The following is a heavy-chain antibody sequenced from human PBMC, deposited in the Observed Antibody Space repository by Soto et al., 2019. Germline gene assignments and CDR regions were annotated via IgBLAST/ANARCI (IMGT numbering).Heavy chain of an antibody. CDR3: TTSPDGDYVFDY. CDR2: IKSKTDGGTT. D-gene: IGHD4-17*01. Sequence: EVQLVESGGGLVKPGGSLRLSCAASGFTFSNAWMSWVRQAPGKGLEWVGRIKSKTDGGTTDYAAPVKGRFTISRDDSKNTLYLQMNSRKTEDTAVDYCTTSPDGDYVFDYWGQGTLVTVSS. CDR1: GFTFSNAW. V-gene: IGHV3-15*01. J-gene: IGHJ4*02.